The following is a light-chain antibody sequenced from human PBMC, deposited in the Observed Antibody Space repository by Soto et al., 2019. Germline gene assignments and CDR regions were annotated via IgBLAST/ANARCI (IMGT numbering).Light chain of an antibody. CDR2: GNT. V-gene: IGLV1-40*01. CDR1: SSNIGAGYD. Sequence: QVVLTQPPSVSGAPGQRVTISCTGSSSNIGAGYDVHWYQHLPGTAPKLLIYGNTNRPSGVPDRFSGSRSGTSGSLAITGLQAEDEADYYCQSYDSSLSGWVFGGGTKLTVL. CDR3: QSYDSSLSGWV. J-gene: IGLJ3*02.